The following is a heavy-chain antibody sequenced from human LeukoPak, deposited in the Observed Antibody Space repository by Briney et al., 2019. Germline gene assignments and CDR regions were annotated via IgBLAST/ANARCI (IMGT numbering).Heavy chain of an antibody. J-gene: IGHJ4*02. CDR2: ISDAARNQ. V-gene: IGHV3-30*14. D-gene: IGHD6-19*01. CDR3: TRRHSSGSN. Sequence: GGSLRLSCAASGFTFSNYAMHWVRQAPGKGLEWVATISDAARNQYYAASVKGRFSISRDNSKNTLYLQMNSLRPEDTALYYCTRRHSSGSNWGQGTLVTVSS. CDR1: GFTFSNYA.